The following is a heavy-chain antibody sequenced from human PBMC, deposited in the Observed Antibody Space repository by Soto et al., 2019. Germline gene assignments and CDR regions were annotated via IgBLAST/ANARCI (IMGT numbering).Heavy chain of an antibody. Sequence: QVQLVESGGGLVQPGKSLRLSCAASGFNFRTYGMHWVRQVPGKGLEWVASLSYDGKNKNYADSVKGRFTISRDNSKHTLNLHMTSLRAEDTAGFYCAKEVLGYCSGCNGYSGAFDIWGQGTMVTVSS. D-gene: IGHD2-15*01. CDR3: AKEVLGYCSGCNGYSGAFDI. CDR1: GFNFRTYG. J-gene: IGHJ3*02. V-gene: IGHV3-30*18. CDR2: LSYDGKNK.